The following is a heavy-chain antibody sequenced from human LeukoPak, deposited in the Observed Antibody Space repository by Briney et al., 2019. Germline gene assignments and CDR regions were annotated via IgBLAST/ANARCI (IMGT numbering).Heavy chain of an antibody. V-gene: IGHV6-1*01. Sequence: QTLSLTCAISGDSVSGNSVAWNWIRQSPSRGLEWLGRTYYRSKWNNEYAVSVKSRITINSDTSKNQFSLQLNSVTPDDTAVYYCARDSSSLGLLDYWARERWSPSPQ. CDR3: ARDSSSLGLLDY. CDR2: TYYRSKWNN. CDR1: GDSVSGNSVA. J-gene: IGHJ4*02. D-gene: IGHD6-6*01.